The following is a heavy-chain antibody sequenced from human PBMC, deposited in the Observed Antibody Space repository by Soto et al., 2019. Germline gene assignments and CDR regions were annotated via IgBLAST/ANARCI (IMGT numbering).Heavy chain of an antibody. J-gene: IGHJ5*02. CDR3: ARDLPLQGWFDP. D-gene: IGHD4-4*01. Sequence: ASVKVSCEASGYTFTSYGISWVRQAPGQGLEWMGWISAYNGNTNYAQKLQGRVTMTTDTSTSTAYMELRSLRPDDTAVYYCARDLPLQGWFDPWGQGTLVTVSS. CDR2: ISAYNGNT. V-gene: IGHV1-18*01. CDR1: GYTFTSYG.